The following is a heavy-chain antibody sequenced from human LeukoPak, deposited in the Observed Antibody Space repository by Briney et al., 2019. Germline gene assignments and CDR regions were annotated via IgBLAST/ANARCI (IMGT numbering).Heavy chain of an antibody. Sequence: GSSVKVSCKASGGTFSSYAISWVRQAPGQGLERMGGIIPIFGTANYAQKFQGRVTITADESTSTAYMELSSLRSEDTAVYYCARDSHLEAMENFDYWGQGTLVTVSS. CDR2: IIPIFGTA. D-gene: IGHD5-18*01. V-gene: IGHV1-69*01. CDR3: ARDSHLEAMENFDY. J-gene: IGHJ4*02. CDR1: GGTFSSYA.